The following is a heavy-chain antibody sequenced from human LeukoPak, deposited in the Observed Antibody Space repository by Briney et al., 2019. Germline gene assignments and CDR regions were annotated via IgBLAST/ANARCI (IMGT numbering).Heavy chain of an antibody. CDR1: GYTFTGYY. CDR2: INPNSGGT. D-gene: IGHD1-26*01. V-gene: IGHV1-2*06. Sequence: ASVKVSCKASGYTFTGYYMHWVRQAPGQGLEWMGRINPNSGGTNYAQKLQGRVTMTTDTSTSTAYMELRSLRSDDTAVYYCARVHDSGSYSFDYWGQGTLVTVSS. CDR3: ARVHDSGSYSFDY. J-gene: IGHJ4*02.